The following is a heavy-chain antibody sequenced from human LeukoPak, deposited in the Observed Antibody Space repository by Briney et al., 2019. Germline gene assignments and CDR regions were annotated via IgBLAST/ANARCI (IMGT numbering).Heavy chain of an antibody. Sequence: GGSLRLSCAASGFTFSSYSMHWVRQAPGKGLEYVSAIKDRGDRTYYAKSVEGRFTISRDNSKNTMYLQMGSLRVDDMAVYYCARVGDNNFFDYWGRGTRVTVSS. V-gene: IGHV3-64*01. J-gene: IGHJ4*02. D-gene: IGHD2-21*02. CDR1: GFTFSSYS. CDR3: ARVGDNNFFDY. CDR2: IKDRGDRT.